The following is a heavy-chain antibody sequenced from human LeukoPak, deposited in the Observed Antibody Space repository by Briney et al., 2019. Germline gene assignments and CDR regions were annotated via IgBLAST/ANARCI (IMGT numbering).Heavy chain of an antibody. D-gene: IGHD3-10*01. V-gene: IGHV3-15*01. Sequence: GGSLRLSCAASGFTFSNAWMSWVRQAPGKGLEWVGRIKSKTGGGTTDYAAPVKGRFTISRDDSKNTLYLQMNSLKTEDTAVYYCTTGAGRYHDWGQGTLVTVSS. CDR2: IKSKTGGGTT. J-gene: IGHJ4*02. CDR3: TTGAGRYHD. CDR1: GFTFSNAW.